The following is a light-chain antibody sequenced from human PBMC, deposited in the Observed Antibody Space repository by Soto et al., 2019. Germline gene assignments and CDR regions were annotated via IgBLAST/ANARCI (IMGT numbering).Light chain of an antibody. CDR3: QQYNSYS. CDR1: QSIRSH. J-gene: IGKJ1*01. Sequence: DIQMTQSPSAQSASVGDTVTITCRASQSIRSHLNWYQQKPGTAPKVLIYHASNLQSGVPSRFSGSGSGTEFTLTISSLQPDDFATYYCQQYNSYSFGQGTKVDIK. CDR2: HAS. V-gene: IGKV1-5*01.